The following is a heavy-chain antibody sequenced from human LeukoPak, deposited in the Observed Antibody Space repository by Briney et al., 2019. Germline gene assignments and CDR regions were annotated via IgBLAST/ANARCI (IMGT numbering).Heavy chain of an antibody. D-gene: IGHD5-12*01. CDR1: GGSISSYY. V-gene: IGHV4-59*01. CDR3: ARGYDLNWFDP. Sequence: KPSETLSLTCTVSGGSISSYYWSWIRQPPGKGLEWSGDIYYSGSTNYNPSLKSRVTISVDTSKKQFSLKLSSVTAADTAVYYCARGYDLNWFDPWGQGTLVTVSS. CDR2: IYYSGST. J-gene: IGHJ5*02.